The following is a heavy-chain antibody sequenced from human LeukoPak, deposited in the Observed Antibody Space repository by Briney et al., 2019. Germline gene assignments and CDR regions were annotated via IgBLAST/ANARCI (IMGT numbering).Heavy chain of an antibody. CDR1: GFTFSNYA. CDR2: ITNNGSST. CDR3: ARGREANY. J-gene: IGHJ4*02. V-gene: IGHV3-64*01. Sequence: GGSLRLSCAASGFTFSNYAMHWVRQAPGKGLEYVSAITNNGSSTYYANSVKGRFTISRDNSKNTLYLQMGSLRDEDTAAYYCARGREANYWGQGTLVTVSS.